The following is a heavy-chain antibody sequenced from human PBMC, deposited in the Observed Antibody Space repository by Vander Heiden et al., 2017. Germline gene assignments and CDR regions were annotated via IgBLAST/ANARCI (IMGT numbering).Heavy chain of an antibody. CDR1: GGTFRSYD. J-gene: IGHJ6*02. Sequence: QVHLVQSGAEVKKTGSSVKVSCKASGGTFRSYDISWVRQAPGQGLEWMGGIIPIFGTANYAQKFQGRVTITADESTSTAYMELSSLRSEDTAVYYCAREGGYSYGDDYYYYGMDVWGQGTTVTVSS. CDR2: IIPIFGTA. V-gene: IGHV1-69*01. D-gene: IGHD5-18*01. CDR3: AREGGYSYGDDYYYYGMDV.